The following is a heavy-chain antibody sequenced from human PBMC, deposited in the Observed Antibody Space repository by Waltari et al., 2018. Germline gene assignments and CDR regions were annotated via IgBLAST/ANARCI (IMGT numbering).Heavy chain of an antibody. D-gene: IGHD6-6*01. Sequence: QVQLVQSGAEVKKPGASVKVSCKASGYTFTSYDINWVRQATGQGLEWMGWMNPNSGNTGYAQKFQGRVTITRNTSISTAYMELSSLRSEDTAVYYCARADNEYSSSSVPYYYYYGMDVWGQGTTVTVSS. CDR2: MNPNSGNT. CDR1: GYTFTSYD. V-gene: IGHV1-8*03. J-gene: IGHJ6*02. CDR3: ARADNEYSSSSVPYYYYYGMDV.